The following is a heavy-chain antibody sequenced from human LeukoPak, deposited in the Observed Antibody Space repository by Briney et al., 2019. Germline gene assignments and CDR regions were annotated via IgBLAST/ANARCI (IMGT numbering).Heavy chain of an antibody. CDR2: INHSGST. CDR3: ARHQVEILVPAVPDY. CDR1: GGSISSYY. D-gene: IGHD2-2*01. Sequence: SETLSLTCTVSGGSISSYYWSWIRQPPGKGLDWIGEINHSGSTNYNPSLKSRVTISVDTSKNQFSLKLSSVTAADTAVYYCARHQVEILVPAVPDYWGQGTLVTVSS. V-gene: IGHV4-34*01. J-gene: IGHJ4*02.